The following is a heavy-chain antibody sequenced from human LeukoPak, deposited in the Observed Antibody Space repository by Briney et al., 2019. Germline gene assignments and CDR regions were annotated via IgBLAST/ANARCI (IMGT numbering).Heavy chain of an antibody. CDR2: ISSSGSTI. D-gene: IGHD3-22*01. CDR1: GFTFSSYE. V-gene: IGHV3-48*03. Sequence: PGGSLRLSCAASGFTFSSYEMNWVRQAPGKGLEWVSYISSSGSTIYYADSVKGRFTISRDNAKNSLYLQMNSLRAEDTAVYYCACSSREWFLLNNIYWGQGTLVTVSS. J-gene: IGHJ4*02. CDR3: ACSSREWFLLNNIY.